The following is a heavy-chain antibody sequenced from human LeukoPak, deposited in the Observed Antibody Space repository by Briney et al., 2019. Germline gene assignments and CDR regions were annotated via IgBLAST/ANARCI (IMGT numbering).Heavy chain of an antibody. Sequence: SVKVSCKASGGSFRIYAINWVRQAPGQGLEWMGTTIPIFGIANYAQKFQGRVTITADESTSTAYMELSSLRSEDTAVYYCAREGSSSAWWRAFDIWGQGTMVTVSS. CDR2: TIPIFGIA. J-gene: IGHJ3*02. CDR1: GGSFRIYA. V-gene: IGHV1-69*13. CDR3: AREGSSSAWWRAFDI. D-gene: IGHD6-19*01.